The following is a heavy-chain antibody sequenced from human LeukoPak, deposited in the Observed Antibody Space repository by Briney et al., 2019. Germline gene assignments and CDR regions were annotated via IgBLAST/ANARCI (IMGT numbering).Heavy chain of an antibody. J-gene: IGHJ4*02. D-gene: IGHD4-17*01. Sequence: PSQTLSLTCTVSGGSISSGGYYWSWIRQHPVKGLEYIGSIYYSGSTYYNPSLKSRVTISVDTSKNQFSLKLSSVTAADTAVYYCASHGGYGDHPYIGVWGQGTLVTVSS. CDR2: IYYSGST. V-gene: IGHV4-31*03. CDR1: GGSISSGGYY. CDR3: ASHGGYGDHPYIGV.